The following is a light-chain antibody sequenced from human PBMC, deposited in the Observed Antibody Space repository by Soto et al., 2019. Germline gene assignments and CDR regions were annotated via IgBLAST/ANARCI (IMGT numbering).Light chain of an antibody. V-gene: IGKV3-15*01. CDR3: HQTYSSPPT. CDR1: QSLRTN. J-gene: IGKJ5*01. CDR2: DSS. Sequence: EIGMTQFPATLSVSPGQRATLSCRASQSLRTNIAWYQQKPGQAPRLLIYDSSTRATGIPARFSGSGSGTEFTLTISSLQPEDFATYYCHQTYSSPPTFGQGTRLEIK.